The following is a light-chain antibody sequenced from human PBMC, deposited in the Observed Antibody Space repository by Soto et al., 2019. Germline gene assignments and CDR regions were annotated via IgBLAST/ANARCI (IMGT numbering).Light chain of an antibody. CDR2: GAS. CDR1: QSVSSN. J-gene: IGKJ4*01. CDR3: QHYTSRPLT. Sequence: EIVMTQSPATLSVSPGDRDTHSCRASQSVSSNLAWYQQKPGQAPRLLIYGASTRATGIPARFSGSGSGTEFTLTIGSLQSEDFAVYYCQHYTSRPLTFGGGTKV. V-gene: IGKV3-15*01.